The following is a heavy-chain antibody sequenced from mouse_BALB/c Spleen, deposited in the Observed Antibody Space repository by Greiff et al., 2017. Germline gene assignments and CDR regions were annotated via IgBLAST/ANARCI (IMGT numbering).Heavy chain of an antibody. J-gene: IGHJ4*01. Sequence: VKLMESGAELVRPGVSVKISCKGSGYTFTDYAMHWVKQSHAKSLEWIGVISTYYGDASYNQKFKGKATMTVDKSSSTAYMELARLTSEDSAIYYCAPLTGTKAMDYWGQGTSVTVSS. D-gene: IGHD4-1*01. V-gene: IGHV1S137*01. CDR2: ISTYYGDA. CDR1: GYTFTDYA. CDR3: APLTGTKAMDY.